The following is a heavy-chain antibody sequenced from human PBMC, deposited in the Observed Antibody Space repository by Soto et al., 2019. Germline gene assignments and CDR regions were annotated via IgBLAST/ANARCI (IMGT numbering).Heavy chain of an antibody. CDR3: ARTGDGHHDFLDY. Sequence: VGSLRLSCAASGFTFSSYWMNWVRQAPGKGLEWVANINQDGNEDNLLDSVKGRFTISRDNAKNSLFLQMNSLRVDDTAVYYCARTGDGHHDFLDYWGQGALVTVSS. D-gene: IGHD1-1*01. CDR1: GFTFSSYW. CDR2: INQDGNED. V-gene: IGHV3-7*01. J-gene: IGHJ4*02.